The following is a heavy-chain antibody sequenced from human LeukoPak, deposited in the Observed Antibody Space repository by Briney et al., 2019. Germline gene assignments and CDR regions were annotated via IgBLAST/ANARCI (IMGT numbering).Heavy chain of an antibody. Sequence: GGSLRLSCAASGFTFNNYFMHWVRQAPGKGLVWVSRITSDGSGTDYADSVKGRFTISRDNAKNTLYLQMNSLRVEDTAVYYCVNLGYCTTSSCQPWGQGTLVTVSS. CDR2: ITSDGSGT. CDR1: GFTFNNYF. J-gene: IGHJ4*02. D-gene: IGHD2-2*01. V-gene: IGHV3-74*01. CDR3: VNLGYCTTSSCQP.